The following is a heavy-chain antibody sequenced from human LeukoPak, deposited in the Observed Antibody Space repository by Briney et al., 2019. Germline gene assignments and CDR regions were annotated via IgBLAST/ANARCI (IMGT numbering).Heavy chain of an antibody. V-gene: IGHV3-74*01. D-gene: IGHD6-6*01. CDR2: INSDGNIT. J-gene: IGHJ4*02. CDR1: GFTFSSYW. CDR3: VREYTSSSGRAFDY. Sequence: PGGSLRLSCVASGFTFSSYWMHWVRQAPGKGLVWVSRINSDGNITTYADSVKGRFTISRDNAKNTLYLQMNSLRAEDTAVYYCVREYTSSSGRAFDYWGKGTLVTVSS.